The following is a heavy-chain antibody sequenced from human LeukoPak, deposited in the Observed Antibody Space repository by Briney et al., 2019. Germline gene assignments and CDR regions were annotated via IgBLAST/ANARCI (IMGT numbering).Heavy chain of an antibody. CDR1: GFTVSSKY. CDR2: IYSGGST. J-gene: IGHJ1*01. CDR3: ASASKYSSGWPEYFQH. V-gene: IGHV3-53*01. Sequence: PGGSLRLSCAASGFTVSSKYMSWVRQAPGKGLEWVSVIYSGGSTYYADSVKGRFTISRDNSKNTLYLQMNSLRAEDTAVYYCASASKYSSGWPEYFQHWGQGTLVTVSS. D-gene: IGHD6-19*01.